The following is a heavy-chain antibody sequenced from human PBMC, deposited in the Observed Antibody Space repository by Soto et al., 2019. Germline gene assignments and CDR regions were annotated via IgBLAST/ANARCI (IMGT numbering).Heavy chain of an antibody. Sequence: EVQLVESGGGLVKPGGSLRLSCAASGFTFSSYSMNWVRQAPGKGLEWVSSISSSSSYIYYADSVKGRFTISRDNAKNPVYSQMNSLRGADTAVYYCARDHPPIAVAGNYYYYYGMDVWGQGTTVTVSS. D-gene: IGHD6-19*01. CDR2: ISSSSSYI. J-gene: IGHJ6*02. CDR1: GFTFSSYS. V-gene: IGHV3-21*01. CDR3: ARDHPPIAVAGNYYYYYGMDV.